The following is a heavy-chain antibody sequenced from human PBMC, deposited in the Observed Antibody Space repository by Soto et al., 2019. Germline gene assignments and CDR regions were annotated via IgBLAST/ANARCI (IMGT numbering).Heavy chain of an antibody. CDR3: ARGSMWRGGMRYYYYYMDV. CDR1: GYTFTSYD. D-gene: IGHD3-16*01. CDR2: MNPNSGNT. Sequence: ASVKVSCKASGYTFTSYDINWVRQATGQGLEWMGWMNPNSGNTGYAQKFQGRVTMTRNTSISTAYMELSSLRSEDTAVYYCARGSMWRGGMRYYYYYMDVWGKGTTVTVSS. J-gene: IGHJ6*03. V-gene: IGHV1-8*01.